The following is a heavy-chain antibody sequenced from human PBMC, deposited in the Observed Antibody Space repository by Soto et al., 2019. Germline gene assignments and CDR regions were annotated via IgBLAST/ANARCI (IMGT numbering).Heavy chain of an antibody. CDR3: ARHLTADRRPYFDY. J-gene: IGHJ4*02. CDR1: GYTFTNVG. V-gene: IGHV1-18*01. D-gene: IGHD7-27*01. Sequence: QVQLVQSGAEVKKPGASLKVSCKASGYTFTNVGISWVRQAPGQGLEWVGWISTDNGDTNYAQRLQGRVTMTTDTSTTTVHMELRSLRSDDTALYYCARHLTADRRPYFDYWGQGTLVTVSS. CDR2: ISTDNGDT.